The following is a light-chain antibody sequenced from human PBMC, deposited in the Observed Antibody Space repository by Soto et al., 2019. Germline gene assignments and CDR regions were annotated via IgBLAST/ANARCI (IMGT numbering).Light chain of an antibody. CDR2: DAS. Sequence: EIVLTQSPATLSLSPGERATLSCRASQSVSSYLAWYQQKPDQAPRLLIYDASNRATGIPARFSGSGSGTDFTLTISSLEPEDFAVYYCQQRSNWPRGTFGQGTKVEI. V-gene: IGKV3-11*01. CDR3: QQRSNWPRGT. CDR1: QSVSSY. J-gene: IGKJ1*01.